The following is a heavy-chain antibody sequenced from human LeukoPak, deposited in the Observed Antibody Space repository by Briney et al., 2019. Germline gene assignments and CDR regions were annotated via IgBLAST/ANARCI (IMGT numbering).Heavy chain of an antibody. Sequence: PGGSLRLSCAASGFTFSSYSMNWVRQAPGKGLEWVSSISSSSSYIYYADSVKGRFTISRDNAKNSLYLQMNSLRAEDTALYYCARVRSRDYGDYGAFDYWGQGTLVTVSS. D-gene: IGHD4-17*01. CDR2: ISSSSSYI. V-gene: IGHV3-21*04. J-gene: IGHJ4*02. CDR3: ARVRSRDYGDYGAFDY. CDR1: GFTFSSYS.